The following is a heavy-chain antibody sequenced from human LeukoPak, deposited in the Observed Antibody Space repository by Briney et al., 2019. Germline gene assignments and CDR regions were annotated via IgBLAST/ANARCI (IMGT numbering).Heavy chain of an antibody. Sequence: GGSLRLSCAASGFTFSSYWMSWVRQAPGKGLEWVANIKKDGSEKYYVDSVKGRFTISRDNAKNSLYLQMNSLRAEDTAVYYCAREGDTTGYYYVYWGQGTLVTVSS. CDR2: IKKDGSEK. J-gene: IGHJ4*02. D-gene: IGHD3-9*01. V-gene: IGHV3-7*01. CDR3: AREGDTTGYYYVY. CDR1: GFTFSSYW.